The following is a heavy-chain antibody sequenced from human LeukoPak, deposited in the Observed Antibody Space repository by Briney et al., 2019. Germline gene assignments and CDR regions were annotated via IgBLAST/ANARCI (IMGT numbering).Heavy chain of an antibody. J-gene: IGHJ5*02. CDR1: GYTFSTYG. D-gene: IGHD2-15*01. CDR3: VRDYYCSSNTCHDCFDP. V-gene: IGHV1-18*01. Sequence: GASVKVSCKASGYTFSTYGISWVRQAPGQGLEWMGWSSDYDPDRNYAQKFQGRLTVTTDTSTSTAYMELRGLTSDDTAIYYCVRDYYCSSNTCHDCFDPWGQGTLVTVSS. CDR2: SSDYDPDR.